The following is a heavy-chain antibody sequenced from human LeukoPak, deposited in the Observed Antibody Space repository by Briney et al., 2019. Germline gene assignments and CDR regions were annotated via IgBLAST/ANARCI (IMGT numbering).Heavy chain of an antibody. CDR2: IIPILGIA. CDR3: ARDLIVPAAYFDY. V-gene: IGHV1-69*04. D-gene: IGHD2-2*01. J-gene: IGHJ4*02. CDR1: GGTFSSYA. Sequence: VASVKVSCKASGGTFSSYAISWVRQAPGQGLEWMGRIIPILGIANYAQKFQGRVTITADKSTSTAYMELSSLRSEDTAVYYRARDLIVPAAYFDYWGQGTLVTVSS.